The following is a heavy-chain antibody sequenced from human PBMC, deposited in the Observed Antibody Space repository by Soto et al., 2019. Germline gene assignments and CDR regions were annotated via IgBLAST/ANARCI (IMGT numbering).Heavy chain of an antibody. J-gene: IGHJ6*02. CDR1: GGTFSSYT. CDR3: ARSVVVITPGGYGMDV. CDR2: IIPILGIA. D-gene: IGHD3-22*01. V-gene: IGHV1-69*02. Sequence: QVQLVQSGAEVKKPGSSVKVSCRASGGTFSSYTISWVRQAPGQGLEWMGRIIPILGIANYAQKFQGRVTITADKSTSTAYMELSSLRSEDTAVYYCARSVVVITPGGYGMDVWGQGTTVTVSS.